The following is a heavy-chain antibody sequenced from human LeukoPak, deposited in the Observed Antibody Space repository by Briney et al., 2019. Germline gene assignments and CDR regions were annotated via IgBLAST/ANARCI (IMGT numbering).Heavy chain of an antibody. Sequence: TSETLSLTCTVSGGSISSYYWSWIRQPPGKGLEWIGYIYYSGSTNYNPSLKSRVTISVDTSKNQFSLKLTSVTAADTAVYYCAREVSDFWSGSHHNYMDVWGKGTTVTVSS. CDR1: GGSISSYY. J-gene: IGHJ6*03. D-gene: IGHD3-3*01. CDR2: IYYSGST. CDR3: AREVSDFWSGSHHNYMDV. V-gene: IGHV4-59*01.